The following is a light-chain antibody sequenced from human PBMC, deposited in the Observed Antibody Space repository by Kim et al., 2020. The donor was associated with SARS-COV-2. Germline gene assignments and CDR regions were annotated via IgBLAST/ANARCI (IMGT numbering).Light chain of an antibody. J-gene: IGLJ2*01. Sequence: LGASGKLTCTLSSGHGSHASAWHQQQPEKGHRYLIKLSSDGSHSKGDGIPDRFAGSSSGADGYLTISSLQSVDEADYYCQNWGTVVIGGGTQLTVL. CDR3: QNWGTVV. CDR1: SGHGSHA. V-gene: IGLV4-69*01. CDR2: LSSDGSH.